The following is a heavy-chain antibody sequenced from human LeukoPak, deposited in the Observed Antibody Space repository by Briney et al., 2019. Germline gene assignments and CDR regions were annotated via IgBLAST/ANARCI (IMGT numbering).Heavy chain of an antibody. CDR3: ARALNGYFYAFDS. D-gene: IGHD2/OR15-2a*01. V-gene: IGHV4-30-4*01. J-gene: IGHJ4*02. Sequence: SQTDTLTCTVSGGSISSGEYYWSWLRQPPGKGLEWIGYFSYTGSTYYHLTVKSRVSISVDTSKNQFSLKLTSVTAADTAVYYCARALNGYFYAFDSWGQGPLVIVSA. CDR1: GGSISSGEYY. CDR2: FSYTGST.